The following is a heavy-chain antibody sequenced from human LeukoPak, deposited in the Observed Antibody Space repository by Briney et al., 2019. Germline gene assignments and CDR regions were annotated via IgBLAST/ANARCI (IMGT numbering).Heavy chain of an antibody. D-gene: IGHD4-17*01. V-gene: IGHV3-23*01. Sequence: PGGSLRLSCAASGFTFSSYAMSWVRQAPGKGLEWVSAISGSGGSTHYADSVKGRFTISRDNSKNTLYLQMNSLRAEDTAVYYCAKGFYGDYYYYYYMDVWGKGTTVTISS. CDR1: GFTFSSYA. CDR2: ISGSGGST. J-gene: IGHJ6*03. CDR3: AKGFYGDYYYYYYMDV.